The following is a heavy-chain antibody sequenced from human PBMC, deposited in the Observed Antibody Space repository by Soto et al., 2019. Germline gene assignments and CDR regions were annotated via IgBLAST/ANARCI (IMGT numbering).Heavy chain of an antibody. CDR1: GYTFTGYY. D-gene: IGHD2-2*02. CDR3: ARGGLGYCSSTSCYTRDYYYYGMDV. V-gene: IGHV1-2*04. Sequence: ASVKVSCKASGYTFTGYYMHWVRQAPGQGLEWMGWINPNSGGTNYAQKFQGWVTMTRDTSISTAYMELSRLRSDDTAVYYCARGGLGYCSSTSCYTRDYYYYGMDVWGQGTTVTVSS. CDR2: INPNSGGT. J-gene: IGHJ6*02.